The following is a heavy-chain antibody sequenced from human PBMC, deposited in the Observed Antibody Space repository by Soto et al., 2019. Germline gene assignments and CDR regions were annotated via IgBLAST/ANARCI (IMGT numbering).Heavy chain of an antibody. V-gene: IGHV1-2*02. CDR1: GFTFTAYY. CDR2: INPNTGDT. Sequence: QEQLVQSGAEVKRPGASMMVSCKTSGFTFTAYYIHWVRQAPGQGLEWMGWINPNTGDTKFAQKFQGGVTMARDTSTSTVSMGVSRLRLADTAVYYCAKYHDFGGGYSLVYYYSGLDVWGQGTTVIVSS. D-gene: IGHD3-3*01. CDR3: AKYHDFGGGYSLVYYYSGLDV. J-gene: IGHJ6*02.